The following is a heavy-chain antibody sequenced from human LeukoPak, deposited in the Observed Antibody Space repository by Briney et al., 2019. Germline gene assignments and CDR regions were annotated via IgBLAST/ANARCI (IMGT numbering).Heavy chain of an antibody. Sequence: ASVKVSCKASGYTFTSYYMHWVRQAPGQGLEWMGIINPSGGSTSYAQKFQGRVTMTRDTSTSTVYMELSSLRSEDTAVYYCARDSAAAGNPRYFDYWGQGTLVTVSS. CDR2: INPSGGST. J-gene: IGHJ4*02. D-gene: IGHD6-13*01. CDR1: GYTFTSYY. V-gene: IGHV1-46*01. CDR3: ARDSAAAGNPRYFDY.